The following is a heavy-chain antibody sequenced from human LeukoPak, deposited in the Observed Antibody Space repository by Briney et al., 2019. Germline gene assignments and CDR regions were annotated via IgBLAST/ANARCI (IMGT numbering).Heavy chain of an antibody. CDR3: ARDGGSSSGWFY. D-gene: IGHD6-19*01. V-gene: IGHV3-30-3*01. J-gene: IGHJ4*02. CDR1: GFTFSSYA. CDR2: ISYDGSNK. Sequence: GRSLRLSCAASGFTFSSYAMHWVRQAPGKGLEWVAVISYDGSNKYYADSVKGRFTISRDNSKNTLYLRMNSLRAEDTAVYYCARDGGSSSGWFYWGQGTLVTVSS.